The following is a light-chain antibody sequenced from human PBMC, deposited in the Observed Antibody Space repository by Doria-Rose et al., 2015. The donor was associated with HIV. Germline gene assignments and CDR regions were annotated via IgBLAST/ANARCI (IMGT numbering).Light chain of an antibody. CDR3: QVWDSSRVV. J-gene: IGLJ3*02. CDR1: NIGSTH. CDR2: LDN. V-gene: IGLV3-21*04. Sequence: GHNIGSTHVHWYQHKPGRAPVLVIYLDNDRLSGIPERFSGSNSGNTATLTISRVEAGDEADYYCQVWDSSRVVLGGGTKLTV.